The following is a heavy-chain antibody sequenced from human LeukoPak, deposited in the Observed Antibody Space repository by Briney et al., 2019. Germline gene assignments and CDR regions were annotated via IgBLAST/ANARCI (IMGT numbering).Heavy chain of an antibody. V-gene: IGHV3-64D*06. D-gene: IGHD2-21*02. CDR1: GFTFSVYA. J-gene: IGHJ4*02. CDR3: VKDGLAFCGGDCYSYFDY. Sequence: PGGSLRLSCSASGFTFSVYAIHWVRQAPGKGLEYVSTIISNGGSTYYADSVKGRFTISRDNSKNTVSLQMSSLRAEDTALYYFVKDGLAFCGGDCYSYFDYWGQGTLVTVSS. CDR2: IISNGGST.